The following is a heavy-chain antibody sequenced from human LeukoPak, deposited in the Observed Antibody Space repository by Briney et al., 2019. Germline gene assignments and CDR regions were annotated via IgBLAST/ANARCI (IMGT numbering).Heavy chain of an antibody. J-gene: IGHJ4*02. V-gene: IGHV4-39*01. D-gene: IGHD3-22*01. Sequence: SETLSLTCTVSGDSISSSSYYWGWIRQPPGKGLEWIGSIYYSGSTYYNPSLKSRVTISVDTSKNQFSLKLSSVTAADTAVYYCARHSFGDYYDSSGYYYGEYYFDYWGQGTLVTVSS. CDR2: IYYSGST. CDR3: ARHSFGDYYDSSGYYYGEYYFDY. CDR1: GDSISSSSYY.